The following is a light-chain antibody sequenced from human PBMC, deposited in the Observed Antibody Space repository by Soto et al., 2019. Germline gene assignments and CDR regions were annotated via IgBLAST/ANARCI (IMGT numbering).Light chain of an antibody. CDR1: QSLSSW. CDR3: QQYNTYPWT. CDR2: KAS. V-gene: IGKV1-5*03. Sequence: DTQMTQSPSTLSASVGDRVTITCRASQSLSSWLAWYQQKPGKAPKLLVYKASSLKTGVPPRFSGSESGTEFSLTISSLQPDDFATYYCQQYNTYPWTFGQGTKVEVK. J-gene: IGKJ1*01.